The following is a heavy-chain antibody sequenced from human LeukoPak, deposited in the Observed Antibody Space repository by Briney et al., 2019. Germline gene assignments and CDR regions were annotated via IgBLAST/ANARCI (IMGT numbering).Heavy chain of an antibody. D-gene: IGHD1-26*01. CDR2: IYYSGST. V-gene: IGHV4-59*01. CDR1: GGSISSYY. Sequence: SETLSLTCTVSGGSISSYYWSWLRQPPGKGLEWIGYIYYSGSTNYNPSLKSRVTISVDTSKNQFSLKLSSVTAADTAVYYCARDKWVGATYYYYYYMDVWGKGTTVTVSS. J-gene: IGHJ6*03. CDR3: ARDKWVGATYYYYYYMDV.